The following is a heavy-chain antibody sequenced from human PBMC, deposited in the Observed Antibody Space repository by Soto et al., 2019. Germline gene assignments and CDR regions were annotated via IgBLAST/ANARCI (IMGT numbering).Heavy chain of an antibody. J-gene: IGHJ4*02. CDR1: GFSFSSHS. CDR3: AREVVTTKWYVDN. V-gene: IGHV3-30-3*01. CDR2: ISSDGGIE. Sequence: QEQVMESGGGVVQPGGSMRLSHVTSGFSFSSHSMHWFRQAPGKGLEWVAVISSDGGIEVYAESVKGRFTISRDNFKNTLYLQMNSLRSEDTAVYYCAREVVTTKWYVDNWGQGVLVTVSS. D-gene: IGHD1-1*01.